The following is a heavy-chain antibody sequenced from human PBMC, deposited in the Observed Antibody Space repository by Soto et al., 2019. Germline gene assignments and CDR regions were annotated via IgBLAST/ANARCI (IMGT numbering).Heavy chain of an antibody. CDR2: MNPNSGNT. CDR3: ERAITIFGVLRPDYYYGMDV. CDR1: GYTSTSYD. V-gene: IGHV1-8*01. Sequence: XAVKVACKASGYTSTSYDISWVRQATGQGLKWAGWMNPNSGNTGYAQKFQGRVTMTRNTSISTAYMELSSLRSEDTAVYYCERAITIFGVLRPDYYYGMDVWGQGTTVTVSS. J-gene: IGHJ6*02. D-gene: IGHD3-3*01.